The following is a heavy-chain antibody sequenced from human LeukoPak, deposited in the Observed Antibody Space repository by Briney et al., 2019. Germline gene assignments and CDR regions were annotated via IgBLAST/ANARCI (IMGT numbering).Heavy chain of an antibody. Sequence: GGSLRLSFAASGLTFSSYAMSWVRQAPGKGLEWVSDINAGGGTTYYADSVKGRFTISRDNSKNTLYLQMNSLRGEDTAVYYCAKELVFRGGYMDVWGQGTTVTVSS. J-gene: IGHJ6*02. CDR1: GLTFSSYA. CDR2: INAGGGTT. D-gene: IGHD3-10*01. V-gene: IGHV3-23*01. CDR3: AKELVFRGGYMDV.